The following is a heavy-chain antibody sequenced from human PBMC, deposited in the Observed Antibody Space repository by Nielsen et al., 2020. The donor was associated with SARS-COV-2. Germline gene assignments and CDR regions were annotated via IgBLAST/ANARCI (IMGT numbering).Heavy chain of an antibody. V-gene: IGHV3-23*01. CDR1: GFTVSSNY. CDR2: ISGSGGST. Sequence: GESLKISCAASGFTVSSNYMSWVRQAPGKGLEWVSAISGSGGSTYYADSVKGRFTISRDNAKSSLYLQMNSLRADDTAVYYCACPDYFDYWGQGTLVTVSS. J-gene: IGHJ4*02. CDR3: ACPDYFDY.